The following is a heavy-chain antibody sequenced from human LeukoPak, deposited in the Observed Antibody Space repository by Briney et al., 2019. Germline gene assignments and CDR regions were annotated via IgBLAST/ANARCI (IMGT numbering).Heavy chain of an antibody. Sequence: GGSLRLSCAASGFTFSDYYMSWIRQAPGKGLEWVANMKHDGSGAYYVDSVKGRFTISRDNAKNSLYLQMNSLRAEDTAVYYCAKPLYSGSYHIYYYYYMDVWGKGTTVTVSS. V-gene: IGHV3-7*03. CDR2: MKHDGSGA. D-gene: IGHD1-26*01. CDR3: AKPLYSGSYHIYYYYYMDV. J-gene: IGHJ6*03. CDR1: GFTFSDYY.